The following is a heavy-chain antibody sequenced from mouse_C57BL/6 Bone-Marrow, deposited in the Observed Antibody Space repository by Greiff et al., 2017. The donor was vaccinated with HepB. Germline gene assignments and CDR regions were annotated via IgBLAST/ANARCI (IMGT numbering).Heavy chain of an antibody. Sequence: EVQVVESGGGLVKPGGSLKLSCAASGFTFSSYAMSWVRQTPEKRLEWVATISDGGSYTYYPDNVKGRFTISRDNAKNNLYLQMSHLKSEDTAMYYCARDLGLPYAMDYWGQGTSVTVSS. J-gene: IGHJ4*01. CDR3: ARDLGLPYAMDY. CDR1: GFTFSSYA. D-gene: IGHD6-1*01. CDR2: ISDGGSYT. V-gene: IGHV5-4*01.